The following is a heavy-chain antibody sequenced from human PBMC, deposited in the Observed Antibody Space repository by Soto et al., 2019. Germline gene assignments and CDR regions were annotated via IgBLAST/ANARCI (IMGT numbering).Heavy chain of an antibody. CDR1: GGSISSGDYY. CDR3: ARDRYGQGGMDV. V-gene: IGHV4-30-4*01. CDR2: IYYSGST. J-gene: IGHJ6*02. D-gene: IGHD3-16*02. Sequence: SETLSLTCTVSGGSISSGDYYWSWIRQPPGKGLEWIGYIYYSGSTYYNPSLKSRVTISVDTPKNQFSLKLSSVTAADTAVYYCARDRYGQGGMDVWGQGTTVTVSS.